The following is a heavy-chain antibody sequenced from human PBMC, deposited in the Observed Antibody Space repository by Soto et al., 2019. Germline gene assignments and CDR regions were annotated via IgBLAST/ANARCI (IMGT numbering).Heavy chain of an antibody. J-gene: IGHJ6*02. V-gene: IGHV3-48*02. CDR3: ARDPSGYYYYYGMDV. CDR2: ISSSSSTI. Sequence: GGSLRLSCAASGFTFSSYSMNWVRQAPGKGLEWVSYISSSSSTIYYADSVKGRFTISRDNAKNSLYLQMNSLRDEDTAVYYCARDPSGYYYYYGMDVWGQGTTVTVSS. CDR1: GFTFSSYS. D-gene: IGHD6-19*01.